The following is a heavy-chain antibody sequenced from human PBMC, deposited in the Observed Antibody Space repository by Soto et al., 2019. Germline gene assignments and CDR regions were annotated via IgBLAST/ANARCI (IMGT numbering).Heavy chain of an antibody. J-gene: IGHJ4*02. CDR2: IMPIFGTT. Sequence: SVKVSCKASGGTFSSFPIAWVRQAPGQGLEWVGGIMPIFGTTKYAQNFQDRVTIYADESTSTAYMELSSLRFEDTAVYYCAMIEYSSGSDYWGQGTLVTVSS. V-gene: IGHV1-69*13. CDR1: GGTFSSFP. CDR3: AMIEYSSGSDY. D-gene: IGHD6-19*01.